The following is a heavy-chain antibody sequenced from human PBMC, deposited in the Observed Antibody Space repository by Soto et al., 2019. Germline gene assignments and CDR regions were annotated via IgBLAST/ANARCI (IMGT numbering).Heavy chain of an antibody. CDR3: AKDGVVLYGMDV. CDR2: ISGSGGST. D-gene: IGHD2-2*01. J-gene: IGHJ6*02. Sequence: GESLKISCAASGFTFSSYAMSWVRQAPGKGLEWVSAISGSGGSTYYADSVKGRFTISRDNSKNTLYLQMNSLRAEDTAVYYCAKDGVVLYGMDVWGQGTTVTVSS. CDR1: GFTFSSYA. V-gene: IGHV3-23*01.